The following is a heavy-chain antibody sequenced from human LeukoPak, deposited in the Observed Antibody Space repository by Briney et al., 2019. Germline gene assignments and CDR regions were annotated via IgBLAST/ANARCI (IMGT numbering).Heavy chain of an antibody. CDR1: GFTFSSYA. V-gene: IGHV3-64*01. CDR3: ARGDWNVPRY. J-gene: IGHJ4*02. D-gene: IGHD1-1*01. CDR2: ISSNGGST. Sequence: GGSLRLSCAASGFTFSSYAMHWVRQAPGKGLEYVSAISSNGGSTYYANSVKGRFTISRDNSKNTLYLQMGSLRAEDMAVYYCARGDWNVPRYWGQGTLVTVSS.